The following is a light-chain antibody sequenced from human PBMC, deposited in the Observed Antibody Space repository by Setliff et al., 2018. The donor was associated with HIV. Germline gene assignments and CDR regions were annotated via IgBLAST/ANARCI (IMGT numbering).Light chain of an antibody. V-gene: IGLV2-14*01. Sequence: QSALTQPASVSGSPGQSITISCTGTSSDVGGYNYVSLYQQHPGKAPKLIIYEVRNRPSGVSNRFSGSKSGNTASLTISGLQAEDEADYYCSSYAITNTLPFGTGTKV. CDR2: EVR. CDR1: SSDVGGYNY. CDR3: SSYAITNTLP. J-gene: IGLJ1*01.